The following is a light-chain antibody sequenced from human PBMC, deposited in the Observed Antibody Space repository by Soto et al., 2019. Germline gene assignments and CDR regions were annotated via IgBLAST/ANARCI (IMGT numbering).Light chain of an antibody. CDR3: HHYFLTPYT. CDR2: WAS. CDR1: QSVLYSPNNKNY. Sequence: DIVMTQSPDSLAVSLGERATINCKSSQSVLYSPNNKNYLAWYQQKPGQPPKLLIYWASTRESGVPGRFGGSGSATDFTLTISSLQTEDVAVYVCHHYFLTPYTCGQGTKLEIK. V-gene: IGKV4-1*01. J-gene: IGKJ2*01.